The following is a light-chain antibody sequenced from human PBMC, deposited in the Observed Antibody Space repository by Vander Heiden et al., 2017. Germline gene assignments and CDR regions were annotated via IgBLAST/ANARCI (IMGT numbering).Light chain of an antibody. CDR2: DTS. CDR1: SSNIGAGYD. J-gene: IGLJ3*02. CDR3: KNNTGTQCWV. V-gene: IGLV1-40*01. Sequence: PGQRVTISCTGLSSNIGAGYDVQWYQQLPGTATNPLIYDTSNRPSGVPDRFSSTKSRHTASKGDSRSEVGDDAVKDDKNNTGTQCWVFGGGTKLTVL.